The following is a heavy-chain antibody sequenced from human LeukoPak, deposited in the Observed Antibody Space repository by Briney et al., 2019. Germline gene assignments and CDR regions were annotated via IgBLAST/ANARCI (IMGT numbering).Heavy chain of an antibody. CDR2: IYYSGST. Sequence: SETLSLTCTVSGGSISSYYWSWIRQPPGKGLEWIGYIYYSGSTNYNPSLKSRVTISLHTPKNQFSLRLSSLTAADTAVYYCARRHYYNGRAYYFLDYWGQGTLVTVSS. J-gene: IGHJ4*02. CDR3: ARRHYYNGRAYYFLDY. CDR1: GGSISSYY. V-gene: IGHV4-59*01. D-gene: IGHD3-22*01.